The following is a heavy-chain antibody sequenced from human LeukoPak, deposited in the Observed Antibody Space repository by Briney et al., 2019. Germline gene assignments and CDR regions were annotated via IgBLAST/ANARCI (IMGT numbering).Heavy chain of an antibody. V-gene: IGHV1-58*02. CDR1: GFTFTSSA. CDR3: ARDSRKPYYYDSSGEYFQH. CDR2: IVVGSGNT. D-gene: IGHD3-22*01. Sequence: SVKVSCKASGFTFTSSAMQWVRQARGQRLEWIGWIVVGSGNTNYAQKFQERVTITRDMSTSTAYMELRSLRSDDTAVYYCARDSRKPYYYDSSGEYFQHWGQGTLVTVSS. J-gene: IGHJ1*01.